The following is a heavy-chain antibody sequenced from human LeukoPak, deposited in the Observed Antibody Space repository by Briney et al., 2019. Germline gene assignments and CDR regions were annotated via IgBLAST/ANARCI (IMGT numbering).Heavy chain of an antibody. CDR1: GDSVSTSSVA. Sequence: SQTLSLTCAISGDSVSTSSVAWNWVRPSPSRGLEWLGRTYYTSKWNTDYAVSVKSRIVVNPDTSKNQFSLQLNSVTSEDTAVYYCARGRASAFDVWGQGTMVTVSS. CDR3: ARGRASAFDV. D-gene: IGHD6-25*01. J-gene: IGHJ3*01. CDR2: TYYTSKWNT. V-gene: IGHV6-1*01.